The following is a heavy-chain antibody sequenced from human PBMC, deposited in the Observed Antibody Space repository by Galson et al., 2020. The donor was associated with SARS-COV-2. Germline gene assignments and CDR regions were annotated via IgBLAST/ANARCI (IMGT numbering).Heavy chain of an antibody. CDR3: AKCRTWMQPLNFDH. J-gene: IGHJ4*02. Sequence: GESLKISCAASGFTFSNFAMAWVRQAPGQGLEWVSGVSGSYDTTYYADSVKGRFTVSRDNSRNTLYLEMNSLRAEDTAVYYFAKCRTWMQPLNFDHWGQGTLVNVSS. D-gene: IGHD5-18*01. V-gene: IGHV3-23*01. CDR1: GFTFSNFA. CDR2: VSGSYDTT.